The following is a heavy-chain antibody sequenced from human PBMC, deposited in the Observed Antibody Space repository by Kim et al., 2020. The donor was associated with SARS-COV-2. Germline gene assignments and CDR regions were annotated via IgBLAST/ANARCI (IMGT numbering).Heavy chain of an antibody. CDR2: INPNSGGT. D-gene: IGHD3-3*01. Sequence: ASVKVSCKASGYTFTGYDMHWVRQAPGQGLEWMGWINPNSGGTNYAQKFQGRVTMTRDTSISTAYMELSRLRSDDTAVYYCARGEDYDFWSGYYSYFDYWGQGTLVTVSS. CDR3: ARGEDYDFWSGYYSYFDY. J-gene: IGHJ4*02. V-gene: IGHV1-2*02. CDR1: GYTFTGYD.